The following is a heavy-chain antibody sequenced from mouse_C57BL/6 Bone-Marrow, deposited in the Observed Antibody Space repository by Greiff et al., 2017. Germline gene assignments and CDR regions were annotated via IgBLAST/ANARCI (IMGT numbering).Heavy chain of an antibody. D-gene: IGHD6-1*01. V-gene: IGHV3-6*01. CDR3: AKRGCLPWFAY. Sequence: EVHLVESGPGLVKPSQSLSLTCSVTGYSITSGYYWNWLRQFPGNKLEWMGYISYDGSNNSNPSLKNRISITRDTSKNQFFLKLNSVTTEDTATYYCAKRGCLPWFAYRGQGALVTVSA. J-gene: IGHJ3*01. CDR1: GYSITSGYY. CDR2: ISYDGSN.